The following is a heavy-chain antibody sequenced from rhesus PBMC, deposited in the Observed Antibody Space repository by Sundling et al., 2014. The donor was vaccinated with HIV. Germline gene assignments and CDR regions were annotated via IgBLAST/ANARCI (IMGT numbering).Heavy chain of an antibody. J-gene: IGHJ6*01. Sequence: QVQLQESGPAVVKPSETLSLTCAVSGGSISSSNWWNWIRQSPGKGLEWIGGIYGSGGRTEYNPSLKSRVTISKDTSKNQFSLKLSSVTAADTAVYYCVRDARWTPPTYYYGLDTWGQGVVVSVSS. CDR3: VRDARWTPPTYYYGLDT. CDR1: GGSISSSNW. V-gene: IGHV4-93*01. CDR2: IYGSGGRT. D-gene: IGHD1-1*01.